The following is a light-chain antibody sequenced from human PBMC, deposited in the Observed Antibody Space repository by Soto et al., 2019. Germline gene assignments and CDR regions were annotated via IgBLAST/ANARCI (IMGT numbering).Light chain of an antibody. CDR1: QSVSSS. V-gene: IGKV3-15*01. CDR2: GAT. J-gene: IGKJ1*01. Sequence: EIVMTQSRATRSVSPGERSTLSCRASQSVSSSLAWYQPTPGQAPRLLIHGATTRATGIPARFSGSGSGTEFTLTLSSLQSEAFAVYYCQQYNNWPRAFGQGTKVHIK. CDR3: QQYNNWPRA.